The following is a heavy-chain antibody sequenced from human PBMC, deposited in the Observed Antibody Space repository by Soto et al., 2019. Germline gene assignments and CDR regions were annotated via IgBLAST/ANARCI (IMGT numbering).Heavy chain of an antibody. CDR1: GFTFSGSA. CDR2: IRSKANSYAT. CDR3: ARGGEDFWSGYPEGMDV. Sequence: PGGSLRLSCAASGFTFSGSAMHWVRQASGKGLEWVGRIRSKANSYATAYAASVKGRFTISRDNAKNSLYLQMNSLRDEDTAVYYCARGGEDFWSGYPEGMDVWGQGTTVTVSS. V-gene: IGHV3-73*01. D-gene: IGHD3-3*01. J-gene: IGHJ6*02.